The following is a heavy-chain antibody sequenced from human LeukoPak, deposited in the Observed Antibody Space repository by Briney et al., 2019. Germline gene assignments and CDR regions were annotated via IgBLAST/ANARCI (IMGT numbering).Heavy chain of an antibody. D-gene: IGHD6-19*01. J-gene: IGHJ4*02. V-gene: IGHV3-30*02. Sequence: GGSLRLSCVASGYTFSSYAMHWVRQAPGKGLEWVAFIRYDGTNNYYVDSVKGRFTISRDDSKNTLYLQMNSLRTEDTAVYYCAKDPLAYNSGRYYFDYWGQGTLVTVSS. CDR2: IRYDGTNN. CDR3: AKDPLAYNSGRYYFDY. CDR1: GYTFSSYA.